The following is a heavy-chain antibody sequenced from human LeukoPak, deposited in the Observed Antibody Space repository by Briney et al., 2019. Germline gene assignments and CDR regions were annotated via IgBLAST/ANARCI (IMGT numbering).Heavy chain of an antibody. V-gene: IGHV1-18*01. CDR3: ARDIRDTMIAVVAIFDY. D-gene: IGHD3-22*01. CDR2: ISDYNGNT. J-gene: IGHJ4*02. Sequence: ASVRVSCMASGYTFTSYGISWVRQAPGQGLEWMGWISDYNGNTNYAQTLQGRVTITTDKSTSTAYMELRSLRSDDTAVYYCARDIRDTMIAVVAIFDYWGQGTLVTVSS. CDR1: GYTFTSYG.